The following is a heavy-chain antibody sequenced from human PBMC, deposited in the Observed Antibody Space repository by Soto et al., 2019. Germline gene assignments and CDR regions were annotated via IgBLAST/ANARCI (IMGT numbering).Heavy chain of an antibody. D-gene: IGHD2-2*01. CDR2: IKSTTDGETT. J-gene: IGHJ4*02. CDR3: TTSYQGSSS. CDR1: GFTFSNAW. Sequence: PGGSLRLSGAASGFTFSNAWMSWVRQAPGKGLEWVGRIKSTTDGETTDYAAPVKGRFTVSRDNSKNTLYLQMNSLKTADTAVYYCTTSYQGSSSWGQGTLVTVSS. V-gene: IGHV3-15*01.